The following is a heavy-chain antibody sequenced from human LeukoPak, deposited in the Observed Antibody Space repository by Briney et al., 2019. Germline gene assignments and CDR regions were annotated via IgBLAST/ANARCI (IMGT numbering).Heavy chain of an antibody. Sequence: PGGSLRLSCAASAFSFSSYGVHWVRQAPGKGLEWVAVIWSDGSIKFYGDSVKGRFTISRDNSKNTLYLQMDSLRAEDTAVYYCARDLGYSPGYWGQGTLVTVSS. CDR1: AFSFSSYG. J-gene: IGHJ4*02. CDR2: IWSDGSIK. V-gene: IGHV3-33*01. CDR3: ARDLGYSPGY. D-gene: IGHD3-22*01.